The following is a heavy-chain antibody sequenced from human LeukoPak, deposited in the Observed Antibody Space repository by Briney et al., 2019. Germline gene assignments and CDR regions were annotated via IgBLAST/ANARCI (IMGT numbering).Heavy chain of an antibody. Sequence: ASVKVSCKPSGYSFTAYYIHWVRQAPGQGLEWMGWINPNSGGTNYAQKFQGRVTMTRDTSISTAYMELSRLRSDDTAVYYCARVKLPIAVAGTRRGRWFDPWGQGTLVTVSS. D-gene: IGHD6-19*01. V-gene: IGHV1-2*02. J-gene: IGHJ5*02. CDR3: ARVKLPIAVAGTRRGRWFDP. CDR2: INPNSGGT. CDR1: GYSFTAYY.